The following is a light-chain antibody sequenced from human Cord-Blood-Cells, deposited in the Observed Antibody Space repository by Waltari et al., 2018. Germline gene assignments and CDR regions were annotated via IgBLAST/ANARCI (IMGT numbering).Light chain of an antibody. CDR1: SSDVGGYNY. V-gene: IGLV2-11*01. CDR3: CSYAGSYTV. J-gene: IGLJ2*01. CDR2: DVS. Sequence: QSALTQPRSVSGSPGQSVTISCTGTSSDVGGYNYVSWYQQHPGKAPKLMIYDVSKRPAGVPYRFSGSKSGNTASLTISGLQAEYEADYYCCSYAGSYTVFGGGTKLTVL.